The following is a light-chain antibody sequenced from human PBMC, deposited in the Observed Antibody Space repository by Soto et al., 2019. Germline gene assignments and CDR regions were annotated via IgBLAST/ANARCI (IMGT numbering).Light chain of an antibody. CDR3: SSYTSSSWV. CDR2: EVS. V-gene: IGLV2-14*01. Sequence: QSALTQPASVSGSPGQSITISCTGTSSDVGGYNYVSWYQQHPGKAPKLMIYEVSNQPSGVSNRFSGSKSGNTASLTISGLQAEDEADYYCSSYTSSSWVFGGGTKVTVL. J-gene: IGLJ3*02. CDR1: SSDVGGYNY.